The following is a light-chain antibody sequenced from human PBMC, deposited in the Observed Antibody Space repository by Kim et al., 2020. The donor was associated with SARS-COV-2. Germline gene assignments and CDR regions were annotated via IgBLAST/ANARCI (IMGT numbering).Light chain of an antibody. Sequence: SSELTQDPAVSVALGQTVRITCQGDSLRTYYGSWYQQKPGQAPLLVIYNKNNRPSGIPDRFSASTSGNTASLTITGAQAEDEADYYCNSRDRSGDHVVFGGGTRLTVL. CDR1: SLRTYY. V-gene: IGLV3-19*01. J-gene: IGLJ3*02. CDR2: NKN. CDR3: NSRDRSGDHVV.